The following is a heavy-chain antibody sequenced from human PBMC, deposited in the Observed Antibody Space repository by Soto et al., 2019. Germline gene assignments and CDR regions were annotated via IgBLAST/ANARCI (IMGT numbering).Heavy chain of an antibody. J-gene: IGHJ3*02. CDR1: GFTFSSYG. Sequence: GGSLRLSCAASGFTFSSYGMHWVRQAPGKGLEWVAVIWYDGSNKYYADSVKGRFTISRDNSKNTLYLQMNSLRAEDTAVYYCARDDVKRSWAFDIWGQGTMVTVSS. CDR2: IWYDGSNK. V-gene: IGHV3-33*01. CDR3: ARDDVKRSWAFDI.